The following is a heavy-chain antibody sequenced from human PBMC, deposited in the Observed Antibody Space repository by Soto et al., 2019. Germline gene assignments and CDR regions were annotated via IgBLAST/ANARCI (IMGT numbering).Heavy chain of an antibody. V-gene: IGHV1-8*01. CDR2: MNPNSGNT. J-gene: IGHJ5*02. Sequence: ASVKVSCKASGYTFTSYDINWVRQATGQGLEWMGWMNPNSGNTGYAQKFQGRVTMTRNTSISTAYMELSSLRSEDTAVYYCARANLLSIWNDYLVKAFDPWGQGTLVTVSS. D-gene: IGHD3-16*02. CDR3: ARANLLSIWNDYLVKAFDP. CDR1: GYTFTSYD.